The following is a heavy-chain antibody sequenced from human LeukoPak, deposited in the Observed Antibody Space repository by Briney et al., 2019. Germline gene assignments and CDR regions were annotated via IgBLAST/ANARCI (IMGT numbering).Heavy chain of an antibody. J-gene: IGHJ4*02. D-gene: IGHD4-11*01. CDR1: RFTFSDYY. CDR2: IKQDGSEK. V-gene: IGHV3-7*01. CDR3: ARDAYRDRYFDY. Sequence: GGSLRLSCAASRFTFSDYYMSWIRQAPGKGLEWVANIKQDGSEKHYVDSVKGRFTISRDNAKNSLYLQMNSLRAEDTAVYYCARDAYRDRYFDYWGQGTLVTVSS.